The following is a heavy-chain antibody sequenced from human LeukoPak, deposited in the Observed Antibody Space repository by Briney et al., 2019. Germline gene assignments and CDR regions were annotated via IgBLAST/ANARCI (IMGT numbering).Heavy chain of an antibody. CDR1: GYTFTSYD. Sequence: ASVKVSCKASGYTFTSYDINWVRQATGQGLEWRGWMNPNSGNTGYAQKFQGRVTMTRNTSISTAYMELSSLRSEDTAVYYCARVGRGVSGLDYWGQGTLVTVSS. CDR2: MNPNSGNT. J-gene: IGHJ4*02. D-gene: IGHD3-10*01. V-gene: IGHV1-8*01. CDR3: ARVGRGVSGLDY.